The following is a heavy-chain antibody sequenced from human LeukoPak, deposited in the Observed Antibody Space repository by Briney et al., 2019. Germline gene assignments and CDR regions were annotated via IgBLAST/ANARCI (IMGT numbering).Heavy chain of an antibody. J-gene: IGHJ4*02. CDR3: ARDSSMLRGPLVIYYFDF. V-gene: IGHV3-23*01. CDR2: ISGGGDAT. CDR1: GFTFSSYS. Sequence: GGSLRLSCAASGFTFSSYSMNWVRQAPGKGLEWVSTISGGGDATYYADSVKGRFTISRDNSKNTLYLQMNSLRVEDTAVYYCARDSSMLRGPLVIYYFDFWGQGTLVTVSS. D-gene: IGHD3-10*01.